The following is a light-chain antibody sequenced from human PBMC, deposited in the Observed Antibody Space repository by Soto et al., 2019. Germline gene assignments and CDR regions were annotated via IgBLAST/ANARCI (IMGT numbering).Light chain of an antibody. CDR1: SGSIASNY. V-gene: IGLV6-57*03. CDR3: QSYDSSNPYWV. J-gene: IGLJ3*02. CDR2: EDN. Sequence: NFMLTQPHSVSESPGKTVTISCTRSSGSIASNYVQWYQQRPGSAPTTVIYEDNQRPSGVPDRFSGSIDSSSNSAPLTISGLKTEDEADYYCQSYDSSNPYWVFGGGTKLTVL.